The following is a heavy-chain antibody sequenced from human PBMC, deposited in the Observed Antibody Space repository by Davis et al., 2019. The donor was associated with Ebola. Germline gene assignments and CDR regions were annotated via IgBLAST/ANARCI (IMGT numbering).Heavy chain of an antibody. CDR2: INTDGSST. CDR3: ARGIRYSGNYYYGVDV. V-gene: IGHV3-74*01. Sequence: HTGGSLRLSCAASGFTFSSYWMHWVRQAPGKGLVWVSRINTDGSSTNYADSVKGRFTISRDNAKNTLYLQMNSLRAEDTAVYYCARGIRYSGNYYYGVDVWGQGTTVTVSS. CDR1: GFTFSSYW. J-gene: IGHJ6*02. D-gene: IGHD5-12*01.